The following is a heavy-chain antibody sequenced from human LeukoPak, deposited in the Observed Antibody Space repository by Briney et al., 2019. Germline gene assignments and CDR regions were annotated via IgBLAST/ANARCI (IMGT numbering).Heavy chain of an antibody. V-gene: IGHV3-53*01. CDR1: GFTITNSA. D-gene: IGHD4-17*01. J-gene: IGHJ4*02. CDR2: IYSGGST. Sequence: GGSLRLSCAASGFTITNSAMAWVRQAPGKGLEWVSVIYSGGSTYYADSVKGRFTISRDNSKNTLYLQMNSLRAEDTAVYYCARGAYGAVGYWGQGTLVTVSS. CDR3: ARGAYGAVGY.